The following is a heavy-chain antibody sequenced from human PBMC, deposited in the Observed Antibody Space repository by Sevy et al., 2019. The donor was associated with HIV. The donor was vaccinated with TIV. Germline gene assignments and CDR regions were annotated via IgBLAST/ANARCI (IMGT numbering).Heavy chain of an antibody. CDR2: VSRNGGTP. J-gene: IGHJ4*02. CDR1: GFTFGGYM. CDR3: VKEGRDDFNPYLDF. V-gene: IGHV3-23*01. D-gene: IGHD3-10*01. Sequence: GGSLNLSCAGSGFTFGGYMMNWVRKAPGRGLEWVARVSRNGGTPEYGDSAKGRFTISRDNSKNTVYLQLKELRAEDTALYYCVKEGRDDFNPYLDFWGQGILVTVSS.